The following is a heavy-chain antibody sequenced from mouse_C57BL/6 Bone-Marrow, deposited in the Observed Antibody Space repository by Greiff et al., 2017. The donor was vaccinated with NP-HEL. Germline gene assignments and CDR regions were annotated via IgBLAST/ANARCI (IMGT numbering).Heavy chain of an antibody. CDR1: GYTFTSYW. CDR2: IYPGNSDT. CDR3: TRSHYYGSSNFDY. J-gene: IGHJ2*01. D-gene: IGHD1-1*01. V-gene: IGHV1-5*01. Sequence: EVQLQQSGTVLARPGASVKMSCKTSGYTFTSYWMHWVKQRPGQGLEWIGAIYPGNSDTSYNQKFKGKAKLTAVTSASTAYMELSSLTNEDSAVYYCTRSHYYGSSNFDYWGQGTTLTVSS.